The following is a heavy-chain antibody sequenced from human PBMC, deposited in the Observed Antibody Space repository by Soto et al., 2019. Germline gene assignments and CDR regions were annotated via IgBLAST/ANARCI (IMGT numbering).Heavy chain of an antibody. CDR1: GDSVSSGSHY. CDR3: ATLGYGLDV. Sequence: SETLSLTCTVSGDSVSSGSHYGSWIRQPPGRRLEYIGHIYYDGYTKYNPSLKSRVTISIDTSKNQFSLKLSSVPAADTALYYCATLGYGLDVWGQGTMVTVS. CDR2: IYYDGYT. J-gene: IGHJ6*02. V-gene: IGHV4-61*01.